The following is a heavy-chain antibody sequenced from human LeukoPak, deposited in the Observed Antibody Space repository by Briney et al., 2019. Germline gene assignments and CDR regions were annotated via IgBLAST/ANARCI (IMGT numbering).Heavy chain of an antibody. CDR2: ISASGGST. V-gene: IGHV3-23*01. CDR3: AKDQRGYCTSTRCYIYDY. CDR1: GFTFRTYA. J-gene: IGHJ4*02. D-gene: IGHD2-2*02. Sequence: PGGSLRLSCAASGFTFRTYAMSWVRQAPGKGLEWVSVISASGGSTYYADSVKGRFTISRDNSKNTLYLQMNSLRAEDTAVYYCAKDQRGYCTSTRCYIYDYWGQGTLVTVSS.